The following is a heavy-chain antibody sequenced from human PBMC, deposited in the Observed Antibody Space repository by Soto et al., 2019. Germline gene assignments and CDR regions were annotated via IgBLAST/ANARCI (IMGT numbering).Heavy chain of an antibody. CDR3: VRTVGWLDP. CDR1: GDSVSSNSAA. J-gene: IGHJ5*02. V-gene: IGHV6-1*01. D-gene: IGHD2-15*01. Sequence: SQTLSLTCAISGDSVSSNSAAWNWIRQSPSRGLEWLGRTYYRSKWYKEYAASVKSRITINPDTSKNQFSLQLNSVSPEETAVYYCVRTVGWLDPWGQGTLVTVSS. CDR2: TYYRSKWYK.